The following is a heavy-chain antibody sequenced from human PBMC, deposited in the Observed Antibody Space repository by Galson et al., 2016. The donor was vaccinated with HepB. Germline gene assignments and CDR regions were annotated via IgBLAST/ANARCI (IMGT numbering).Heavy chain of an antibody. Sequence: ALVKPTQTLTLTCTFSGFSLNPRGMCISWIRQPPGKALEWLALIDWDDSNYYSTSLKTRLTISKDTSKNQVVLTMTNMDPVDTATYYCARIPPGGDYAVCNLDSWGQGTLVTVSS. V-gene: IGHV2-70*01. CDR3: ARIPPGGDYAVCNLDS. CDR2: IDWDDSN. J-gene: IGHJ4*02. D-gene: IGHD4-17*01. CDR1: GFSLNPRGMC.